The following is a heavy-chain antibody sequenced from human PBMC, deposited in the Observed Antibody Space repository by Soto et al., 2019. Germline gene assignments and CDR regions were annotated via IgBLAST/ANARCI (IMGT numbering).Heavy chain of an antibody. CDR1: EFTVSSNY. D-gene: IGHD6-19*01. J-gene: IGHJ6*03. CDR2: IYSGVST. V-gene: IGHV3-53*04. CDR3: ARTYSSGWSASNYYYYYYYMEV. Sequence: PLRHSCTSSEFTVSSNYMSLVLEDPFKLLEFFSVIYSGVSTYYADSVKGRFTISRHNSKNTLYLQMNSLRAEDTAVYYCARTYSSGWSASNYYYYYYYMEVWGKGTTVTVSS.